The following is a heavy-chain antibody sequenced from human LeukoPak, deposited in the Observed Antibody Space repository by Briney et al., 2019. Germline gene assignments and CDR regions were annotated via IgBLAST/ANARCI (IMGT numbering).Heavy chain of an antibody. D-gene: IGHD3-10*01. CDR3: AKDRQGFGFGEQLDYYYMDV. CDR1: GFTFTGYA. CDR2: ISGSGGST. J-gene: IGHJ6*03. V-gene: IGHV3-23*01. Sequence: GGSLRLSCAASGFTFTGYAMSWVRQVPGKGLEWVSVISGSGGSTYYADSVKGRFTISRDNSKNTLYLQMNSLRAEDTAVYYCAKDRQGFGFGEQLDYYYMDVWGKETTVTVSS.